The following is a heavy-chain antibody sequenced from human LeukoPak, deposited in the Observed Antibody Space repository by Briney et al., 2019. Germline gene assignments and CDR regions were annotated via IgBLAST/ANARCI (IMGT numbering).Heavy chain of an antibody. CDR2: IYPGDSDT. D-gene: IGHD3-9*01. J-gene: IGHJ4*02. V-gene: IGHV5-51*01. Sequence: GESLKISCKGSGYSFNTYWIAWVRQVPGKGLEWMGIIYPGDSDTRYSPSFQGRVTISADESISTAYLHWSSLKASDTAMYYCARQADYNVLTGYFKGHLDYWGQGTLATVSS. CDR1: GYSFNTYW. CDR3: ARQADYNVLTGYFKGHLDY.